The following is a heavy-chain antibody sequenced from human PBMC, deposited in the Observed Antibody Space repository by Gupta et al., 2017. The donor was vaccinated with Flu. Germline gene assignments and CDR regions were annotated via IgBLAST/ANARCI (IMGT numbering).Heavy chain of an antibody. V-gene: IGHV3-23*01. CDR3: ARDDDLNYYYNGVDV. D-gene: IGHD3-10*01. Sequence: EMLLLESGGALVQPGGSLRLSCVASGFPFGDFAMSWVRQAPGKGLEWISLISGSGQNTYYADSVKGRFTISRDNSKNTLFLEMNDLRAEDTAVYFCARDDDLNYYYNGVDVWGQGTTVSVSS. J-gene: IGHJ6*02. CDR1: GFPFGDFA. CDR2: ISGSGQNT.